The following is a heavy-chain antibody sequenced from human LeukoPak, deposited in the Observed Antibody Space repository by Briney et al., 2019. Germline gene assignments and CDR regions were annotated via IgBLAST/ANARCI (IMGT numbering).Heavy chain of an antibody. CDR3: ARQAQDWNYPRYFDY. Sequence: SETLSLTCTVSDDSISSAIYYWGWILQPPGKGLEWIGTIYYSGGTYYNPSLRSRVTISVDTSKNQFSLKLTFVTAADTAVYYCARQAQDWNYPRYFDYWGQGTLVTVSS. J-gene: IGHJ4*02. CDR1: DDSISSAIYY. V-gene: IGHV4-39*01. D-gene: IGHD1-7*01. CDR2: IYYSGGT.